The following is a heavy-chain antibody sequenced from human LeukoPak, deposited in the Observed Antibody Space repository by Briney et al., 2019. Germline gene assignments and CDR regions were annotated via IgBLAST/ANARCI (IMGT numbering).Heavy chain of an antibody. CDR1: RFTFNSYA. CDR2: IGGGNGIT. V-gene: IGHV3-23*01. J-gene: IGHJ4*02. D-gene: IGHD6-19*01. CDR3: ARNENGGWGYFDY. Sequence: GGSLRLSCAASRFTFNSYAMSWVRQAPGKGLEWVSVIGGGNGITFYVGSVKGRFTISRDNSKDTLYLQMNSLRAEDTAVYYCARNENGGWGYFDYWGQGTLVTVSS.